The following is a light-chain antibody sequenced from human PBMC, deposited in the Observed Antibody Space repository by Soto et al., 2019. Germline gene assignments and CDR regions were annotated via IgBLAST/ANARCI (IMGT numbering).Light chain of an antibody. CDR3: QSYDNTLSGPIYV. V-gene: IGLV1-40*01. CDR1: TSNIGAGYD. J-gene: IGLJ1*01. CDR2: GNT. Sequence: QSVLTQPPSVSGALGQRVTISCTGITSNIGAGYDVHWYQLLPGRAPKLLIYGNTKRPSGVPDRFSGSKSATSASLAITGLQAEDEAIYYCQSYDNTLSGPIYVFGTGTKVTVL.